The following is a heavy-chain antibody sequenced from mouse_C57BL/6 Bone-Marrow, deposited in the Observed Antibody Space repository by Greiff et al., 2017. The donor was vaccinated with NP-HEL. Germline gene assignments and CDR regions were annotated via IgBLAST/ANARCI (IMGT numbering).Heavy chain of an antibody. CDR3: ASLFITTVVATDY. Sequence: EVKLMESGGDLVKPGGSLKLSCAASGFTFSSYGMSWVRQTPDKRLEWVATISSGGSYTYYPDSVKGRFTISRDNAKNTLYLQMSSLKAEDTAMYYCASLFITTVVATDYWGQGTTLTVSA. CDR1: GFTFSSYG. D-gene: IGHD1-1*01. V-gene: IGHV5-6*01. J-gene: IGHJ2*01. CDR2: ISSGGSYT.